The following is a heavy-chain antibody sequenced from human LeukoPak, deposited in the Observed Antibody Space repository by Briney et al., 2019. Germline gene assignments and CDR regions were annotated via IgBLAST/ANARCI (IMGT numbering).Heavy chain of an antibody. V-gene: IGHV1-2*02. J-gene: IGHJ4*02. Sequence: ASVRVSCKTSGYIFIGYYMHWVRQAPGQGLEWMGWMNPNSGGSNRAERSQDRVTMTRDTSISTAYLELKWLTYDDTAVYYCARGSSSNWYGAFDYWGQGSLVTVSS. CDR1: GYIFIGYY. CDR2: MNPNSGGS. D-gene: IGHD6-13*01. CDR3: ARGSSSNWYGAFDY.